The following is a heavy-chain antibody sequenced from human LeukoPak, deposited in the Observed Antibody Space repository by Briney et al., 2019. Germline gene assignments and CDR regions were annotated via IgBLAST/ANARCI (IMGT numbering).Heavy chain of an antibody. CDR2: IHYSGST. Sequence: SETLSLTCAVYGGSFSGYYWSWIRLPPGKGLEWIGSIHYSGSTFYNPSLKSRVTISIDTSKNQFSLKLTSVTAADTAVYYCADFHHWGQGTLVTVSS. V-gene: IGHV4-34*01. CDR3: ADFHH. CDR1: GGSFSGYY. J-gene: IGHJ1*01.